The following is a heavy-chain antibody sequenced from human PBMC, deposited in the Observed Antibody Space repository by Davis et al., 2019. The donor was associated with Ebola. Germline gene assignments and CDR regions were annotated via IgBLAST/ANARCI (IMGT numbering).Heavy chain of an antibody. CDR3: AREARIVVIPAAIRGAWFDP. CDR1: GYTFTGYY. Sequence: AASVTVSCKASGYTFTGYYMHWVRQAPGQGLEWMGWINPNSGGTNYAQKFQGRVTMTRDTSISTAYMELSRLRSDDTAVYYCAREARIVVIPAAIRGAWFDPWGQGTLVTVSS. J-gene: IGHJ5*02. V-gene: IGHV1-2*02. D-gene: IGHD2-2*01. CDR2: INPNSGGT.